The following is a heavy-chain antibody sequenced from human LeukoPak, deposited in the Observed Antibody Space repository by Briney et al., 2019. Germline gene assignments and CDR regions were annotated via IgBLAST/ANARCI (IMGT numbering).Heavy chain of an antibody. J-gene: IGHJ4*02. D-gene: IGHD3-10*01. CDR1: GGSISSGGYY. CDR2: IYYSGST. V-gene: IGHV4-31*03. CDR3: ARDSGAQVRFDY. Sequence: PSETLSLTCTVSGGSISSGGYYWSCIRQRPGKGLEWIGYIYYSGSTYYNPSLKSRVTISVDTSKNQFSLKLSSVTAADTAVYYCARDSGAQVRFDYWGQGTLVTVSS.